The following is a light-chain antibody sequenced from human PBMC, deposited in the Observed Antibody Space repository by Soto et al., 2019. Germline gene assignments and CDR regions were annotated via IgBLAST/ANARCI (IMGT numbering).Light chain of an antibody. CDR3: AQALQTVT. Sequence: MTQSPSSLSASIGDRVTISCKASQSLLLSSGNNYLDWYLQKPGQSPQLLIYLGSTRASGVPDRFSGSGSGTDFTLKISTVEAEDVGVYYCAQALQTVTFGGGTKV. CDR2: LGS. J-gene: IGKJ4*01. V-gene: IGKV2-28*01. CDR1: QSLLLSSGNNY.